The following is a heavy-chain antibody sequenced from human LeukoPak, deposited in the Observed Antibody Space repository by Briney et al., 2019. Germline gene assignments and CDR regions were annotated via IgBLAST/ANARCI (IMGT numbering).Heavy chain of an antibody. Sequence: PGGSLRLSCAASGFTFSDYNMRWIRQAPGKGLEWVSAISGSGGSTYYADSVKGRFTISRDNSKNTLYLQMNSLRAEDTAVYYCAKETMVRGVRFDYWGQGTLVTVSS. J-gene: IGHJ4*02. V-gene: IGHV3-23*01. CDR3: AKETMVRGVRFDY. CDR2: ISGSGGST. D-gene: IGHD3-10*01. CDR1: GFTFSDYN.